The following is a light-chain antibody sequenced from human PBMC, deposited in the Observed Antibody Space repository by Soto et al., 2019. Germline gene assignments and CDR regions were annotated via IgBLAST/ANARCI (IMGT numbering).Light chain of an antibody. J-gene: IGKJ5*01. CDR3: QQAASFPIT. V-gene: IGKV1-12*01. CDR1: QGIKNW. CDR2: TGS. Sequence: DIQMTQSPSYVSGSFGARVRMTFLASQGIKNWLAWYQQKPGKAPNLLIYTGSSLQSGVPSRFSGSGSGTDFTLTINSLQPEDFATYYCQQAASFPITFGQGTRLEI.